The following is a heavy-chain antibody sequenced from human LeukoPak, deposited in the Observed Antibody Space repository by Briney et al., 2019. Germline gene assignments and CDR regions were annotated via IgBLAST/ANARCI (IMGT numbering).Heavy chain of an antibody. CDR2: IIPIFGTA. Sequence: SVKVSCKASGYTFTSYDINWVRQATGQGLEWMGGIIPIFGTANYAQKFQGRVTITADESTSTAYMELSSLRSEDTAVYYCARVGFDPWGQGTLVTVSS. CDR1: GYTFTSYD. J-gene: IGHJ5*02. V-gene: IGHV1-69*13. CDR3: ARVGFDP.